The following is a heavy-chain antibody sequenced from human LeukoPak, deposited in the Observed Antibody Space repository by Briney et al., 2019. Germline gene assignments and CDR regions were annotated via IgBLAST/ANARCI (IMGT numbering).Heavy chain of an antibody. V-gene: IGHV3-66*01. CDR2: IYSGGST. J-gene: IGHJ6*02. CDR1: GFTVSSNY. CDR3: ARDLRPTYGGNSGYYYYGMDV. Sequence: PGGSLRLSCAASGFTVSSNYMSWVRQAPGKGLEWVSVIYSGGSTYYADSVKGRFTISRDNSKNTLYLQMNSLRAEDTAVYYCARDLRPTYGGNSGYYYYGMDVWGQGTTVTVSS. D-gene: IGHD4-23*01.